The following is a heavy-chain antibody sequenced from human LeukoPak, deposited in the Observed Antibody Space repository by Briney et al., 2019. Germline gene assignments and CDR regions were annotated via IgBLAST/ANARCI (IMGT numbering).Heavy chain of an antibody. CDR1: GDSINSYY. CDR3: ATTVTTLEYFQH. J-gene: IGHJ1*01. V-gene: IGHV4-59*01. D-gene: IGHD4-17*01. Sequence: SETLSLTCTVSGDSINSYYWSWIRQPPGKGLEWIGYIYYTGTTKYNPSLKSRVTISLDTSKNQFSLKLSSVTAADTAVYYCATTVTTLEYFQHWGQGTLVTVSS. CDR2: IYYTGTT.